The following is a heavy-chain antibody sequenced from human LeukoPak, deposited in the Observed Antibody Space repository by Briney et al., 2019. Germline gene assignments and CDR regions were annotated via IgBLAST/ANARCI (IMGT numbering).Heavy chain of an antibody. Sequence: GESLKISCKGSGYSFTSYWIGWVRQMPGKGLEWMGIIYPGDSDTRYSPSFQGQVTISADKSISTPYLQWSSLKASDTAMYYCARRREDSGSYRTRIYDYWGQGTLVTVSS. CDR1: GYSFTSYW. J-gene: IGHJ4*02. V-gene: IGHV5-51*01. CDR2: IYPGDSDT. CDR3: ARRREDSGSYRTRIYDY. D-gene: IGHD1-26*01.